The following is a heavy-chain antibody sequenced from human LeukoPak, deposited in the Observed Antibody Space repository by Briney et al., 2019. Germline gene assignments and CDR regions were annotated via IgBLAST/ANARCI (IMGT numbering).Heavy chain of an antibody. CDR3: ARDWGYDSSGYWQKYFDT. J-gene: IGHJ4*02. CDR2: ITTSGSTK. V-gene: IGHV3-48*03. D-gene: IGHD3-22*01. CDR1: GFTFSNYE. Sequence: GGSLRLSCAASGFTFSNYEMNWVRQAPGKGLEWFSYITTSGSTKYYADSVKGRFTISRDNAKNSLYLQMNSLRAEDTAVYYCARDWGYDSSGYWQKYFDTWGQGTLVTVSS.